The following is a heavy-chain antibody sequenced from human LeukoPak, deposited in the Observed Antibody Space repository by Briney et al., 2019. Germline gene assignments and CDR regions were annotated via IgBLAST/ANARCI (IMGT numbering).Heavy chain of an antibody. J-gene: IGHJ4*02. Sequence: GASVKVSCKASGYTFTSYDINWVRQATGQGLEWMGWMSPNSGNTGYAQKFQGRVTMTRNTSISTAYMELSSLRSEDTAVYYCARGRVQGRFLEYWGQGTLVTVSS. V-gene: IGHV1-8*01. CDR3: ARGRVQGRFLEY. CDR2: MSPNSGNT. D-gene: IGHD3-3*01. CDR1: GYTFTSYD.